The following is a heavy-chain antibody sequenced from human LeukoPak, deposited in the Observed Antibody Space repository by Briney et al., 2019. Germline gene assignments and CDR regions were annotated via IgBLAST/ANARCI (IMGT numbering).Heavy chain of an antibody. CDR3: ARGGIVVPAAPRSGMDV. V-gene: IGHV1-2*02. J-gene: IGHJ6*02. CDR2: INPNSGGT. Sequence: ASVKVSCKASGYTFTGYYMHWVRQAPGQGLEWMGWINPNSGGTNYAQKFQGRVTMTRDTSISTAYMELSRLRSDDTAVYYCARGGIVVPAAPRSGMDVWGQGTTVTVSS. CDR1: GYTFTGYY. D-gene: IGHD2-2*01.